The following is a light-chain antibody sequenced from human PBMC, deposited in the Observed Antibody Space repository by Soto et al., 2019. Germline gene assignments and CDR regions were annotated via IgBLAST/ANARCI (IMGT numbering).Light chain of an antibody. CDR3: SSWHGTLNGVV. Sequence: QSALTQPPSASGSPGQSVTISCTGTSSDVGGYNYVSWYQQHPGKAPKLMIYEVSKRPSGVPDRFSGSKSGNTASLTVSGLQAEDEADYYCSSWHGTLNGVVFGGGTKLTVL. CDR2: EVS. J-gene: IGLJ2*01. CDR1: SSDVGGYNY. V-gene: IGLV2-8*01.